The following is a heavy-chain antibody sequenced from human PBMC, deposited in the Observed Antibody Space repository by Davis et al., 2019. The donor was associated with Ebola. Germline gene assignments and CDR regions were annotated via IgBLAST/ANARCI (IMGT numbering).Heavy chain of an antibody. Sequence: SETLSLTCTVSGGSISSYYWSWIRQPPGKGLEWIGYIYYSGSTNYNPSLKSRVTISVDTSKNQFSLKLSSVTAAGTAVYYCARHSMVRGVPPHWGQGTLVTVSS. V-gene: IGHV4-59*01. CDR1: GGSISSYY. CDR3: ARHSMVRGVPPH. CDR2: IYYSGST. J-gene: IGHJ4*02. D-gene: IGHD3-10*01.